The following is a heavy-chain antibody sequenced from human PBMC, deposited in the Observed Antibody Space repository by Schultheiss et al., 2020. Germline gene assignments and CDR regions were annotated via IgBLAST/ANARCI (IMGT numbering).Heavy chain of an antibody. CDR1: GGSFSGYY. CDR3: ARLMVDSGYVFDY. J-gene: IGHJ4*02. V-gene: IGHV4-34*01. CDR2: VTHGGHD. D-gene: IGHD5-12*01. Sequence: SETLSLTCAVYGGSFSGYYWSWIRQPPGKGLEWIGEVTHGGHDKYNPSLQSRATISADTSKNQFSLKLSSVTAADTAVYYCARLMVDSGYVFDYWGQGTLVTVSS.